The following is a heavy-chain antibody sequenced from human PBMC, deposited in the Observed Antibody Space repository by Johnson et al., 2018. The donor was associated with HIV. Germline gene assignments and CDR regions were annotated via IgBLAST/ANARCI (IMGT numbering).Heavy chain of an antibody. CDR3: ARDRGGYSYGYDSDAFDI. V-gene: IGHV3-23*04. J-gene: IGHJ3*02. CDR1: GFTFSSYA. D-gene: IGHD5-18*01. CDR2: ISGSGGST. Sequence: EVQLVESGGGLAQPGGSLRLSCAASGFTFSSYAMNWVRQAPGQGLEWVSAISGSGGSTYYADSVEGRFTISRDNSKNTLYLQMNSLRAEDTAVYYCARDRGGYSYGYDSDAFDIWGQGTMVTVSS.